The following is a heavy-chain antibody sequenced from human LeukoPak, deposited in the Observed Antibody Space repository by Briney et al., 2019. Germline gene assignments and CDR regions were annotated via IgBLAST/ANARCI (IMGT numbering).Heavy chain of an antibody. J-gene: IGHJ1*01. D-gene: IGHD2-15*01. V-gene: IGHV3-30*01. CDR2: ISYDGSNK. CDR1: GFTFSSYA. Sequence: PGRSLRLSCAASGFTFSSYAMHWVRQAPGKGLEWVAVISYDGSNKYYADPVKGRFTISRDNSKNTLYLQMNSLRAEDTAVYYCARDLGGGSHQGYFQHWGQGTLVTVSS. CDR3: ARDLGGGSHQGYFQH.